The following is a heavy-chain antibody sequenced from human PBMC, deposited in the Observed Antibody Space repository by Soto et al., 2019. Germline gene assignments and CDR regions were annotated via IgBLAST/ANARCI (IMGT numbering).Heavy chain of an antibody. Sequence: EVQLLESGGGLVQPGGSLRLSCAASGFTFTNYAMNWGRQAPGKGLEWVSSIGTGGDTNYADSVNGRFTISRDNSRNTLYLQMNSLSDEYTSLYYCAKNYYFDNWGQGTLVTASS. CDR3: AKNYYFDN. V-gene: IGHV3-23*01. CDR1: GFTFTNYA. J-gene: IGHJ4*02. CDR2: IGTGGDT.